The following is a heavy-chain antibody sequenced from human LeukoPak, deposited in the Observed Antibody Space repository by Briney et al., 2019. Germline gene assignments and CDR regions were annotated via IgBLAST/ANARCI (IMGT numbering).Heavy chain of an antibody. Sequence: GGSLRLSCAASGFTFSSYDMHWVRQATGKGLEWASAIGTAGDTYYPGSVKGRFTISRENAKNSLYLQMNSLRAGDTAVYYCARGHSYGYVKSWFDPWGQGTLVTVSS. CDR3: ARGHSYGYVKSWFDP. CDR1: GFTFSSYD. V-gene: IGHV3-13*01. J-gene: IGHJ5*02. CDR2: IGTAGDT. D-gene: IGHD5-18*01.